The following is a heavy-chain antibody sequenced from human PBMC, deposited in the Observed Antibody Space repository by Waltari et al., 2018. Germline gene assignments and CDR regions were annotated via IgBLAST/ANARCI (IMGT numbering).Heavy chain of an antibody. D-gene: IGHD2-2*01. CDR1: GFTFSSYW. V-gene: IGHV3-7*01. Sequence: EVQLVESGGGLVQPGGSLRLSCAASGFTFSSYWMSWVRQAPGKGLEGVVNIKQDGSEKYDVDSVKGRFTISRDNAKNSLYLQMNSLRAEDTAVYYCAREDIVVVPAASDYWGQGTLVTVS. CDR2: IKQDGSEK. J-gene: IGHJ4*02. CDR3: AREDIVVVPAASDY.